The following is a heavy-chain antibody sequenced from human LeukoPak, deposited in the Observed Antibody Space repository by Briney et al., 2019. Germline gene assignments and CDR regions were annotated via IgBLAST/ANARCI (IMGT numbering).Heavy chain of an antibody. Sequence: GGSLRLSCAASGFTVNSNSMSWVRQAPGKGLEWVSAISGSGGSTYYADSVKGRFTISRDNSKNTLYLQMNSLRAEDTAVYYCAKDLRVGATDCYFDYWGQGTLVTVSS. J-gene: IGHJ4*02. CDR2: ISGSGGST. V-gene: IGHV3-23*01. D-gene: IGHD1-26*01. CDR1: GFTVNSNS. CDR3: AKDLRVGATDCYFDY.